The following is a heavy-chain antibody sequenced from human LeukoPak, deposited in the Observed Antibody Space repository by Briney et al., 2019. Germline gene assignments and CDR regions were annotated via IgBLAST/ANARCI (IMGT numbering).Heavy chain of an antibody. V-gene: IGHV6-1*01. CDR3: ARGKRDFES. Sequence: SQTLSLTCAISRDSVSTNIAAWNWIRQSPSRGLEWLGRTYYRSKRNPDYAPSVQSRITINPDTSKNQFSLHLNSVTPEDTAVYHCARGKRDFESCGQGALISVSS. CDR1: RDSVSTNIAA. CDR2: TYYRSKRNP. J-gene: IGHJ5*01. D-gene: IGHD2-21*02.